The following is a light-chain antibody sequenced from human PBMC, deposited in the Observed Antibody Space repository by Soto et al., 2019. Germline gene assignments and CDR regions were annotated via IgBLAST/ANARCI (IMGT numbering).Light chain of an antibody. CDR1: QSVSSY. J-gene: IGKJ1*01. Sequence: EIMMKQSPATLSVSPGERATLSCRASQSVSSYLAWYQQKPGQAPMLLISGASTRATGLPARFSGSGSATEFTLTISSLQSEAVAGYYSQQQNIWTPLTVGQVTKV. CDR2: GAS. CDR3: QQQNIWTPLT. V-gene: IGKV3-15*01.